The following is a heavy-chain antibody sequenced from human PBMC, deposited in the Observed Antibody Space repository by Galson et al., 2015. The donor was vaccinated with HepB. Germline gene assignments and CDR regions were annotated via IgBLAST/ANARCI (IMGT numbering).Heavy chain of an antibody. CDR1: GFTFSSYG. V-gene: IGHV3-30*03. D-gene: IGHD6-6*01. Sequence: SLRLSCAASGFTFSSYGMHWVRQAPGKGLEWVAVISYDGRNKYYADSVKGRFTISRDNSKNTLYLQMNSLRAEDTAVYYCAALSVGSSSKRHDYWGHGTLVTVSS. J-gene: IGHJ4*01. CDR3: AALSVGSSSKRHDY. CDR2: ISYDGRNK.